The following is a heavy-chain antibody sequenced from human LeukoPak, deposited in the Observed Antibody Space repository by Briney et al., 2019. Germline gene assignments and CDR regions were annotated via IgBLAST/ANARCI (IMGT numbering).Heavy chain of an antibody. Sequence: GGSLRLSCAASGFIVRSSYMSWVRQAPGKGLEWVSVIYSGGSPDYADSAKGRFTISTDNSKNTLYLQMNSLRVEDTAVYYCAGDGADNSGYYFGSLWGQGTVVTVSS. V-gene: IGHV3-53*01. J-gene: IGHJ3*01. CDR1: GFIVRSSY. CDR2: IYSGGSP. CDR3: AGDGADNSGYYFGSL. D-gene: IGHD3-22*01.